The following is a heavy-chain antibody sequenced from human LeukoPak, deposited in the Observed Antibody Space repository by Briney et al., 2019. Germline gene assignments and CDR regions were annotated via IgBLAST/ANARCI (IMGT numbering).Heavy chain of an antibody. V-gene: IGHV3-48*03. Sequence: PGGSLRLSCAASGFIFSAFEMNWVRQAPGKGLEWVSYISSSGSSIYYADSVKGRFTMSRDNAKNSLYLQMNSLRAEDTAVYYCARDPTYTAMVPYSDYWGQGTLVTVSS. D-gene: IGHD5-18*01. CDR2: ISSSGSSI. J-gene: IGHJ4*02. CDR1: GFIFSAFE. CDR3: ARDPTYTAMVPYSDY.